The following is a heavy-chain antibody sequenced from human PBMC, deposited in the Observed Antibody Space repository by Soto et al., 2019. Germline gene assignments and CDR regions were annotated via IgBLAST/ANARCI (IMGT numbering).Heavy chain of an antibody. J-gene: IGHJ4*02. Sequence: ASVKVSCKASGYTFTSYGISWVRQAPGQGLEWMGWISAYNGNTNYAQKLQGRVTMTTDTSTSTAYMELRSLRSDDTAVYYCARDMFRVPAALYFDYWGQGTLVTVSS. CDR1: GYTFTSYG. V-gene: IGHV1-18*01. CDR3: ARDMFRVPAALYFDY. D-gene: IGHD2-2*01. CDR2: ISAYNGNT.